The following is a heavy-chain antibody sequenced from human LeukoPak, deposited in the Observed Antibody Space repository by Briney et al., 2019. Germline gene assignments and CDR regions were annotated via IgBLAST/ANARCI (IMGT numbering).Heavy chain of an antibody. D-gene: IGHD3-10*01. CDR3: ARRPVLLWFGELLRYYFDY. CDR1: GGSFSGYY. V-gene: IGHV4-34*01. CDR2: INHSGST. Sequence: PSETLSLTCAVYGGSFSGYYWSWIRQPPGKGLEWIGEINHSGSTNYNPSLKSRVTISVDTSKNQFSLKLSSATAADTAVYYCARRPVLLWFGELLRYYFDYWGQGTLVTVSS. J-gene: IGHJ4*02.